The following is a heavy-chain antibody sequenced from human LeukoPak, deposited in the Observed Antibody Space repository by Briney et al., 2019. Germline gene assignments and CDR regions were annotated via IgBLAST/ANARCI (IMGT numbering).Heavy chain of an antibody. J-gene: IGHJ4*02. Sequence: SETLSLTCTVSGGSINSYYWSWIRQPAGKGLEWIGRIYSSGSTNYNPSLMSRVSMSVDTSKNQFSLKLTSVTAADTAVYYCARGGKATVVTMWGQGILVTVSS. CDR1: GGSINSYY. CDR3: ARGGKATVVTM. D-gene: IGHD4-23*01. V-gene: IGHV4-4*07. CDR2: IYSSGST.